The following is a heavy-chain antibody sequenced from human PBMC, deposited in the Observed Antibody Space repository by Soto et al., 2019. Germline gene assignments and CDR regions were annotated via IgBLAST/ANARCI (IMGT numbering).Heavy chain of an antibody. D-gene: IGHD3-3*01. Sequence: GGSLRLSCAASGFTFSSYGMHWVRQAPGKGLEWVAVIWYDGSNKYYADSVKGRFTISRDNSKNTLYLQMNSLRAEDTAVYYCARDPTIKIFGVTLDYWGQGTLVTVSS. CDR3: ARDPTIKIFGVTLDY. CDR2: IWYDGSNK. J-gene: IGHJ4*02. V-gene: IGHV3-33*01. CDR1: GFTFSSYG.